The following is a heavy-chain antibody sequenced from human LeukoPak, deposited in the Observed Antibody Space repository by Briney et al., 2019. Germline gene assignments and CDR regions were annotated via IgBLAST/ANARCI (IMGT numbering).Heavy chain of an antibody. J-gene: IGHJ4*02. CDR2: ISGSGGST. CDR1: GFTFSNYA. V-gene: IGHV3-23*01. Sequence: PGGSLRLSCAASGFTFSNYAMSWVRQAPGKGLEWVSAISGSGGSTYYADSVKGRFTISRDNSKNTLYLQMNSLRAEDTAVYYCAKGHLDYYDSSGPPHYWGQGTLVTVSS. D-gene: IGHD3-22*01. CDR3: AKGHLDYYDSSGPPHY.